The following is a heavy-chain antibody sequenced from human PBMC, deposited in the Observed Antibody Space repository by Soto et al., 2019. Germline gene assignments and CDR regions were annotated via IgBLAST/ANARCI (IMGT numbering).Heavy chain of an antibody. Sequence: QVQLVQSGAEVKKPGASVKVSCKASGYTFTSYAMHWVRQAPGQRLEWMGWINAGNGNTKYSQKFQGRVTITRDTSASTAYMELSSLRSEDTAVYYCASELIAAHDYYGMDVWGQGTTVTVSS. CDR1: GYTFTSYA. CDR2: INAGNGNT. CDR3: ASELIAAHDYYGMDV. D-gene: IGHD6-6*01. V-gene: IGHV1-3*01. J-gene: IGHJ6*02.